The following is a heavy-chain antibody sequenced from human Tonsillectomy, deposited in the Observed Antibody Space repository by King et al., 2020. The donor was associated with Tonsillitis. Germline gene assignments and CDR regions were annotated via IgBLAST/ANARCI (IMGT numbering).Heavy chain of an antibody. CDR3: AIRGILLSMGAFDI. CDR1: GYSFTNYW. CDR2: IYPADSDT. D-gene: IGHD2-15*01. Sequence: VQLVESGAEVKKPGESLKISCKGSGYSFTNYWIGWVRQMPGKGLEWMGIIYPADSDTRYSPSFQGQVTISADKSIRTAYLQWSSLRASDTAIYYCAIRGILLSMGAFDIWGQGTMVTVSS. J-gene: IGHJ3*02. V-gene: IGHV5-51*01.